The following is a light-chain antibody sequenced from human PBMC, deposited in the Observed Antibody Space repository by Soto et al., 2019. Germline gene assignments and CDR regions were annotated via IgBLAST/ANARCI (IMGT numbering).Light chain of an antibody. Sequence: DIQMTQSPSSVSASVGDRVTITCRASQDVSSWLAWYQQKPGKAPKFLIYAASTLQSGVPYRFSGSGSGTDSTLTITSLQPEDFATYYCQQAKIFPITFGQGTRLDIK. CDR1: QDVSSW. CDR2: AAS. J-gene: IGKJ5*01. CDR3: QQAKIFPIT. V-gene: IGKV1-12*01.